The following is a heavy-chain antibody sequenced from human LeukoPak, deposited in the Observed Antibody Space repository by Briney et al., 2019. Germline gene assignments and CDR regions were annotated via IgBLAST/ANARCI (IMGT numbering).Heavy chain of an antibody. Sequence: GASVKVSCKASGYTFTTYDINWVRQATGQGLEWMGWMNPNSGNTGYAQKFQGRVTMTRNTSISTAYMELSSLRSEDTAVYYCARGPRTVVRGVTGDYWGQGTLVTVSS. J-gene: IGHJ4*02. D-gene: IGHD3-10*01. CDR2: MNPNSGNT. V-gene: IGHV1-8*01. CDR3: ARGPRTVVRGVTGDY. CDR1: GYTFTTYD.